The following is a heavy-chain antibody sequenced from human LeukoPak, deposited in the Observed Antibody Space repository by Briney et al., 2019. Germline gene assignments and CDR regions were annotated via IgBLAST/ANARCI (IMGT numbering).Heavy chain of an antibody. D-gene: IGHD5-12*01. J-gene: IGHJ4*02. Sequence: PSETLSLNCTVSGGSISSSSYYRGWIRQPPGKVLEWIGSIYYSGSTYYNQSLKSRVTISVDTSKNQFSLKLSSVTAADTAVYYCAAHRGGATIGYWGQGTLVTVSS. CDR3: AAHRGGATIGY. CDR1: GGSISSSSYY. CDR2: IYYSGST. V-gene: IGHV4-39*01.